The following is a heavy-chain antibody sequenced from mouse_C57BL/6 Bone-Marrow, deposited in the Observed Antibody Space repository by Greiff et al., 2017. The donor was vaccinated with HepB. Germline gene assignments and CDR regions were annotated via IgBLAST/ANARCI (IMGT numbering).Heavy chain of an antibody. D-gene: IGHD1-1*01. J-gene: IGHJ1*03. CDR1: GYSITSDY. V-gene: IGHV3-8*01. Sequence: DVQLQESGPGLAKPSQTLSLTCSVTGYSITSDYWNWIRKFPGNKLEYMGYISYSGSTYYNPSLKSRISITRDTSKNQYYLQLNSVTTEDTATYYCARSPYYGSSYWYFDVWGTGTTVTVSS. CDR3: ARSPYYGSSYWYFDV. CDR2: ISYSGST.